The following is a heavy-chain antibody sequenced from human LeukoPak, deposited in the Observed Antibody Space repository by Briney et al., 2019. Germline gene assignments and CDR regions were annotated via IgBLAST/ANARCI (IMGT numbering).Heavy chain of an antibody. CDR3: ARGSSSWYYLDY. V-gene: IGHV3-7*01. CDR1: GFTFMSYW. J-gene: IGHJ4*02. Sequence: GGSLRLSCAASGFTFMSYWMSWVRQAPGKGLEWVANIKQDGSEKYYVDSVKGRSTIPRQNAKNSLFLQMNSLRVEDTAVYYCARGSSSWYYLDYWGQGTLVTVSS. D-gene: IGHD6-13*01. CDR2: IKQDGSEK.